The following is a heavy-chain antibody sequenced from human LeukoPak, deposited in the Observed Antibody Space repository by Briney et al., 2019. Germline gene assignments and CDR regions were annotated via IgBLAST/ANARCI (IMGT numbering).Heavy chain of an antibody. V-gene: IGHV4-59*01. CDR3: ARALLPNSSGNDREFDY. J-gene: IGHJ4*02. CDR2: IYYSGST. D-gene: IGHD3-22*01. CDR1: GGSISSYY. Sequence: SETLSLTCTVSGGSISSYYWSWIRQPPGKGLEWIGYIYYSGSTNYNPSLKSRVTISVDTSKNQFSLKLSSVTAADTAVYYCARALLPNSSGNDREFDYWGQGTLVTVSS.